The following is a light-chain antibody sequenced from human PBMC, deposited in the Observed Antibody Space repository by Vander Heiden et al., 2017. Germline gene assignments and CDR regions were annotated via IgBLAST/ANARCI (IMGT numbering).Light chain of an antibody. CDR2: EVS. Sequence: QSALTQPASVSGSPGQSITISCSRTSSDVGGYDHVSWYQQKRGKAPKLLIYEVSDRPSGVSNRFSGSKSGNTASLTISGLQAEDEANYYCSSYTRSSTYVFGTGTQVTVL. CDR1: SSDVGGYDH. V-gene: IGLV2-14*03. J-gene: IGLJ1*01. CDR3: SSYTRSSTYV.